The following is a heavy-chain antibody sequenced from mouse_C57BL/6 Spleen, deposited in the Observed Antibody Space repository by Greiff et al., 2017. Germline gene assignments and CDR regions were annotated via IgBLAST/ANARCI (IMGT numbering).Heavy chain of an antibody. CDR2: FDSENGGT. D-gene: IGHD1-1*01. CDR3: TRRLLRYFDC. Sequence: QVQLQQSGADLVRPGASVTLFCKASGYTFTDHEMHSVKQTPVPGLEWLGAFDSENGGTAYNQKFKGKAILTADESSGTAYLVLRSLTSEDSAVYYCTRRLLRYFDCWSQGTTLSV. CDR1: GYTFTDHE. V-gene: IGHV1-15*01. J-gene: IGHJ2*01.